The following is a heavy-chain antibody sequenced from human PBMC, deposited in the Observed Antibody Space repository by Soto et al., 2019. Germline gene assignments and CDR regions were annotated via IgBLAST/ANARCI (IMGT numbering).Heavy chain of an antibody. D-gene: IGHD3-9*01. CDR3: ARAYDILTGYYFFGY. CDR2: IWYDGSNK. Sequence: VGSLRLSCAASGFTFSSYGMHWVRQAPGKGLEWVAVIWYDGSNKYYADSVKGRFTISRDNSKNTLYLQMNSLRAEDTAVYYCARAYDILTGYYFFGYWGQGTLVTVSS. CDR1: GFTFSSYG. J-gene: IGHJ4*02. V-gene: IGHV3-33*01.